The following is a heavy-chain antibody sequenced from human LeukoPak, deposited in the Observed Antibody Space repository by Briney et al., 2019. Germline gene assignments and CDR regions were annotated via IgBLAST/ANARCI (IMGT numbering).Heavy chain of an antibody. V-gene: IGHV3-21*04. J-gene: IGHJ4*02. CDR2: ISSSSSYI. Sequence: GGSLRLSCAASGFTFSRHSINWVRQAPGKGLEWVSSISSSSSYIYYADSVKGRFTISRDNAKNSLYLQMNSLRAEDTAVYYCARGKSRGSHIDYWGQGTLVTVSS. CDR3: ARGKSRGSHIDY. D-gene: IGHD1-26*01. CDR1: GFTFSRHS.